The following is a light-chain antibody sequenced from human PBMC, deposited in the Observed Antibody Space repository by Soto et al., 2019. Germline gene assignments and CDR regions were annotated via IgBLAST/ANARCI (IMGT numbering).Light chain of an antibody. Sequence: DVQMTQFPSTLSASVGDRVTITCRASQSISYWLAWYQQKPGKAPNLLIYKASSLESGVPSRFSGGGSGTEFTLTITNLQPDDFATYYCRHYNTYSPPYTFGQGTKLEIK. CDR3: RHYNTYSPPYT. V-gene: IGKV1-5*03. CDR1: QSISYW. J-gene: IGKJ2*01. CDR2: KAS.